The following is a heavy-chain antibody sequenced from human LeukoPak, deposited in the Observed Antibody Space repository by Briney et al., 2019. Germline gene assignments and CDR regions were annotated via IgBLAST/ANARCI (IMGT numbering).Heavy chain of an antibody. CDR3: ARDQSGAYYYDSSGP. J-gene: IGHJ5*02. D-gene: IGHD3-22*01. CDR2: ISSSRSYI. V-gene: IGHV3-21*01. Sequence: GGSLRLSCAASRFTFTDYTMNWVRQAPGKGLEWVSSISSSRSYINYADSVKGRFTISRDNAKNSVYLQMNNLRAEDTAVYYCARDQSGAYYYDSSGPWGQGTLVTVSS. CDR1: RFTFTDYT.